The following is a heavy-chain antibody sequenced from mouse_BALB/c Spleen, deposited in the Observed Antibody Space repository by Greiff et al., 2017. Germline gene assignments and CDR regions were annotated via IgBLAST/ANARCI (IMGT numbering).Heavy chain of an antibody. CDR2: INPSTGYT. CDR1: GYTFTSYW. V-gene: IGHV1-7*01. D-gene: IGHD1-1*01. CDR3: ARKKGATVGYFDV. J-gene: IGHJ1*01. Sequence: VQLQQSGAELAKPGASVKMSCKASGYTFTSYWMHWVKQRPGQGLEWIGYINPSTGYTEYNQKFKDKATLTADKSSSTAYMQLSSLTSEDSAVYYCARKKGATVGYFDVWGAGTTVTVSS.